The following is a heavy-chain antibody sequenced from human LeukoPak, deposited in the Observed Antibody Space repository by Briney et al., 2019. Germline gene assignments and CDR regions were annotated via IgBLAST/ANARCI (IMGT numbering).Heavy chain of an antibody. CDR1: GFTFSSYW. J-gene: IGHJ4*02. CDR2: MRQDGSEK. Sequence: GGSLRLSCAASGFTFSSYWMSWVRLAPGKGLEWVAKMRQDGSEKYYVDSVKGRFTISRDNAKNSLYLLLNSLRAEDTAVYYCARKSGLYYDSSAYYYFDYWGQGTLVTVSS. V-gene: IGHV3-7*01. D-gene: IGHD3-22*01. CDR3: ARKSGLYYDSSAYYYFDY.